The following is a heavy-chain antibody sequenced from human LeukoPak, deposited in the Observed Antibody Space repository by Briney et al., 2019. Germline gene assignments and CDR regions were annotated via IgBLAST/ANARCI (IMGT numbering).Heavy chain of an antibody. Sequence: PGRSLRLSCAASGFTFSSYGMHWVRQAPGKGLEWVAVIWYDGSNKYYADSVKGRFTIYRDNSKNTLYLQMNSLRAEDTAVYYCARPYYDSSGYYYWGNAFDIWGQGTMVTVSS. CDR1: GFTFSSYG. CDR2: IWYDGSNK. J-gene: IGHJ3*02. V-gene: IGHV3-33*01. D-gene: IGHD3-22*01. CDR3: ARPYYDSSGYYYWGNAFDI.